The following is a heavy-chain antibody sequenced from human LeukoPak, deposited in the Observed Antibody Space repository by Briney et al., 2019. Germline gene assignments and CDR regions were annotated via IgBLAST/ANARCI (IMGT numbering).Heavy chain of an antibody. Sequence: SSETLSLTCTVSGASISSGSYYWVWIRQPPGKGLEWIGSVYYSGSTFYNPSLKSRVTISVDTPKNQFSLTLSSVTAADTAVYYCARQGAGGRAFDIWGQGTMVTVSS. V-gene: IGHV4-39*01. CDR2: VYYSGST. CDR1: GASISSGSYY. J-gene: IGHJ3*02. D-gene: IGHD1-26*01. CDR3: ARQGAGGRAFDI.